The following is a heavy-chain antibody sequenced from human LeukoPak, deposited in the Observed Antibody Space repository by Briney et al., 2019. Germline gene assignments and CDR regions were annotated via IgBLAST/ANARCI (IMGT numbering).Heavy chain of an antibody. V-gene: IGHV1-18*01. CDR1: GYTFTSYG. CDR3: AREEGWEPTYGGYYYYMDV. D-gene: IGHD4-23*01. CDR2: ISAYNGNT. Sequence: GASVKVSCKASGYTFTSYGISWVRQAPGQGLEWMGWISAYNGNTNYAQKLQGRVTMTTDTSTSTAYMELRSLRSDDTAVYYCAREEGWEPTYGGYYYYMDVWGKGTTVTVSS. J-gene: IGHJ6*03.